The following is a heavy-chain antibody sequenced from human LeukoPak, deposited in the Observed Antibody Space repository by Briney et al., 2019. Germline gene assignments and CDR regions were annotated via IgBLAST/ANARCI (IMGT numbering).Heavy chain of an antibody. CDR3: ARERVTTGGDACDI. D-gene: IGHD4-11*01. J-gene: IGHJ3*02. Sequence: PGGSLGLSCAVSGFTFSSYDMNWVRQAPGKGLEWVSYISSLGTKIYYADSVKGRFTMSRDNAKNSPYLQMNSLRAEDTAIYYCARERVTTGGDACDIWGHGTMVTVSS. CDR1: GFTFSSYD. CDR2: ISSLGTKI. V-gene: IGHV3-48*03.